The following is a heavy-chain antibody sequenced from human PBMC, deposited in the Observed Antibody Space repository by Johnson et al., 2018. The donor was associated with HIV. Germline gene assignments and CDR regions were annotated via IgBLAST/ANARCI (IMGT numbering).Heavy chain of an antibody. D-gene: IGHD6-13*01. CDR1: GFTFGSYA. CDR3: ARSEYSSSWSNAFDI. V-gene: IGHV3-66*01. Sequence: VQLVESGGGLVQPGGSLRLSCAASGFTFGSYAMSWVRQAPGKGLEWVSFIYSGGSTYYADSVKGRFTISRDNSKNKLYLQMNSLRAEDTAVYYCARSEYSSSWSNAFDIWGQGTMVTVSS. CDR2: IYSGGST. J-gene: IGHJ3*02.